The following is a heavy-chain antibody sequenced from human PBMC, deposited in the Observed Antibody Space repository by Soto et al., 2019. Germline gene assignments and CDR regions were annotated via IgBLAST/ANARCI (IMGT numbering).Heavy chain of an antibody. D-gene: IGHD1-26*01. CDR1: GFTFTFYA. CDR3: AKRSPSGTYYFDY. Sequence: PGGSLRLSCAASGFTFTFYAMTWVRQGPGKGLEWVSSIGTTTGDILYADSVKGRFTTSRDNSKNTLYLQINSLRTEDTAIYYCAKRSPSGTYYFDYWGQGTLVTVSS. J-gene: IGHJ4*02. CDR2: IGTTTGDI. V-gene: IGHV3-23*01.